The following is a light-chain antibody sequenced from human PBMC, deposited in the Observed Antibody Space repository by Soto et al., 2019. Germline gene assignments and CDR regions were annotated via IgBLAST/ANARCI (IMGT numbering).Light chain of an antibody. V-gene: IGKV1-5*03. CDR1: QSISSW. CDR3: QQSNSYSIT. Sequence: DIQINQSPSTLSASVGDIVTITCRASQSISSWLAWYQQKPGKAPKLLIYKASSLESGVPSRFSGSGSGTEFTLTISSLHPDDFATYDGQQSNSYSITFGQGKRLE. J-gene: IGKJ5*01. CDR2: KAS.